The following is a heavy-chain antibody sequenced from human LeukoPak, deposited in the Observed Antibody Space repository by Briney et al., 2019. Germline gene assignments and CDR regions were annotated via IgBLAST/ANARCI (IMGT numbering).Heavy chain of an antibody. CDR1: GFTFSNYG. J-gene: IGHJ4*02. CDR2: ISGSGDHT. CDR3: ANGAAAGTPTIGDY. V-gene: IGHV3-23*01. D-gene: IGHD6-13*01. Sequence: PGGSLRPSCAASGFTFSNYGMSWVRQAPGKGLEWVSVISGSGDHTYYADSVRGRFTISRDNFKNTLYLQMNSLRTEDTAVYYCANGAAAGTPTIGDYWGQGTLVTVSS.